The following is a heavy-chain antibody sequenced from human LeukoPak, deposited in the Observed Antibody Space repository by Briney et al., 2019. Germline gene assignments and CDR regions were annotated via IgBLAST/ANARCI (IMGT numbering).Heavy chain of an antibody. D-gene: IGHD6-13*01. V-gene: IGHV7-4-1*02. CDR2: INTNTGNP. J-gene: IGHJ4*02. CDR3: ARGGLRQQLVLVMDY. CDR1: GYTFTSYG. Sequence: ASVKVSCKASGYTFTSYGMNWVRQAPGHGLEWMGWINTNTGNPTYAQGFTGRFVFSLDTSVSTAYLQISSLKAEDTAVYYCARGGLRQQLVLVMDYWGREPWSPSPQ.